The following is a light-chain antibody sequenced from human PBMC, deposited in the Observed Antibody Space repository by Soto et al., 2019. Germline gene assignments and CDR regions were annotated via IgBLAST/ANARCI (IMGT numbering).Light chain of an antibody. V-gene: IGLV2-14*01. Sequence: QSALTQPASVSGSPGQSITISCTGTSSDVGDYNYVSWYQQHPGKAPKLVIFDVSDRPSGVSNRFSGPKSGNTASLTISGLQAEDEADYYCSSYTSSSTRVFGTGTKLTVL. J-gene: IGLJ1*01. CDR1: SSDVGDYNY. CDR3: SSYTSSSTRV. CDR2: DVS.